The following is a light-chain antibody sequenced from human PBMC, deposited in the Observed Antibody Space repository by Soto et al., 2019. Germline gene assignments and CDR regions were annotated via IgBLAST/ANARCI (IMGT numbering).Light chain of an antibody. V-gene: IGKV1-9*01. J-gene: IGKJ5*01. Sequence: IQLTQSPSSLSASVGDRVTITCRASQGIDSYLAWYQQKPGKAPNLLIYAASTLQSGVPSRFSGSGSGADFTLTISSLQPEDSATYYCQQLKSYPITFGQGTRLEIK. CDR3: QQLKSYPIT. CDR2: AAS. CDR1: QGIDSY.